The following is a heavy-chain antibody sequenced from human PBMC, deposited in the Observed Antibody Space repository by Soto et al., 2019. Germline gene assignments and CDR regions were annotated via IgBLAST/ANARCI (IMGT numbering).Heavy chain of an antibody. Sequence: EVQLVESGGGLVKPGGPLQPSVEASGLAFRIYTMNWVGQAPGKGLEWVASISSGSSNIYYADSVKGRFTISRDNAKNSLFLQMDSLRAEDSAVYYCASATVVAATFDFWGQGTLVTVSS. CDR1: GLAFRIYT. V-gene: IGHV3-21*01. J-gene: IGHJ4*02. CDR2: ISSGSSNI. D-gene: IGHD2-15*01. CDR3: ASATVVAATFDF.